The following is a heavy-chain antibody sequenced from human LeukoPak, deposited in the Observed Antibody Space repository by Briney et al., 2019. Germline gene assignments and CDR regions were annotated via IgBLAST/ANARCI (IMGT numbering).Heavy chain of an antibody. D-gene: IGHD2-2*01. J-gene: IGHJ6*02. V-gene: IGHV3-23*01. Sequence: WGSLRLSCAASGFTFSSYAMSWVRQAPGKGLEWVSAISGSGGSTYYADSVKGRFTISRDNSKNTLYLQMNSLRAEDTAVYYCAKYQLPVIYYYYYGMDVWGQGTTVTVSS. CDR3: AKYQLPVIYYYYYGMDV. CDR1: GFTFSSYA. CDR2: ISGSGGST.